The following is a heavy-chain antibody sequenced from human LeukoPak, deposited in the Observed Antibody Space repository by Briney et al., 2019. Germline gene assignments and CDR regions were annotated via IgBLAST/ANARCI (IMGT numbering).Heavy chain of an antibody. CDR2: MSSSGSTI. CDR1: GFTFSDYY. D-gene: IGHD1-26*01. V-gene: IGHV3-11*04. J-gene: IGHJ3*02. Sequence: GGSLRLSCAASGFTFSDYYMSWIRQAPGKGLEWVSYMSSSGSTIYYADSVRGRFTISRDNAKNSLYLQMNSLRAEDTAVYYCARDHSGSYYAFSSHDAFDIWGQGTKVTVSS. CDR3: ARDHSGSYYAFSSHDAFDI.